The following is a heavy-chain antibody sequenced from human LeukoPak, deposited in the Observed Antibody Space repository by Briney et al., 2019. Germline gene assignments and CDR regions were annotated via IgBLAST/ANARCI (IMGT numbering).Heavy chain of an antibody. J-gene: IGHJ3*02. V-gene: IGHV3-23*01. CDR3: SEDPNAGYVGALDM. CDR2: ITGSGRGT. CDR1: GLTFSNYA. D-gene: IGHD2-2*01. Sequence: GGSLRLSCRASGLTFSNYARTWVRQAPGKGLEWVASITGSGRGTYYADSVKGRFSVSRDNSQNTVLLHMNSLNADDTASYYCSEDPNAGYVGALDMWGPGTMVTVSS.